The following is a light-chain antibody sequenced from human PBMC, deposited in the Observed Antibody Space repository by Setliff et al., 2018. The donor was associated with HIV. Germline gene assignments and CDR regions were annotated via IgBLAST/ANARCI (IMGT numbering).Light chain of an antibody. CDR1: ALPNQY. Sequence: SYELTQPPSVSVSPGQTARITCSGDALPNQYAYWYQQKPGQAPVLLLYKDDERASGIPERFSGSRSGTTVTLSIGGVQAEDEADYYCQSSDSSGRVFGGGTQLTVL. CDR2: KDD. V-gene: IGLV3-25*03. CDR3: QSSDSSGRV. J-gene: IGLJ3*02.